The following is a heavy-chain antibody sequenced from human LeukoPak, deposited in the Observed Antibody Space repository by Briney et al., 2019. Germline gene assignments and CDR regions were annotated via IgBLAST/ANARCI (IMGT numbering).Heavy chain of an antibody. V-gene: IGHV1-8*01. CDR2: MNPNSGNT. CDR1: GYAFTSYN. D-gene: IGHD1-26*01. Sequence: ASVKVPCKTSGYAFTSYNINWVRQATGQGLEWMGWMNPNSGNTDSAQKFQGRVTMTRDTSINTAYMELTSLRFEDTAVYYCTRRVGAPGHFDFWGQGTLATVSS. J-gene: IGHJ4*02. CDR3: TRRVGAPGHFDF.